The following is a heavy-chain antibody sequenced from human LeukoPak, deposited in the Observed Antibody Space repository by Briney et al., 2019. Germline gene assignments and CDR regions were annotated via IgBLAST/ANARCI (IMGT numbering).Heavy chain of an antibody. CDR2: IRYDGLDK. CDR3: TKGGSDAFDI. CDR1: GFTFSVSA. Sequence: PGGSLRLSCAASGFTFSVSAMNWVRQAPGKGPEWVAFIRYDGLDKYYADSVKGRFTVSRDNSKNTLYLQMNSLRAEDTAVYYCTKGGSDAFDIWGQGTMATVSS. J-gene: IGHJ3*02. V-gene: IGHV3-30*02.